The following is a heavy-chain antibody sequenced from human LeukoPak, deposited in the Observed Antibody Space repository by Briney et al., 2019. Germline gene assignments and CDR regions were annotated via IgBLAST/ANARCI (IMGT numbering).Heavy chain of an antibody. J-gene: IGHJ4*02. CDR1: GGSISSSSYY. D-gene: IGHD3-22*01. CDR3: ARHEGAGSSGYYPYYFDY. CDR2: IYYSGST. V-gene: IGHV4-39*01. Sequence: SETLSLTCTVSGGSISSSSYYWGWIRQPLGKGLEWIGSIYYSGSTYYNPSLKSRVTISVDTSKNQFSLKLSSVTAADTAVYYCARHEGAGSSGYYPYYFDYWGQGTLVTVSS.